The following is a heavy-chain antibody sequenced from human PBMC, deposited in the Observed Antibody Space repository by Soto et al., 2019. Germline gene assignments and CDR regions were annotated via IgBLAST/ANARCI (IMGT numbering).Heavy chain of an antibody. CDR1: GFTFSSSG. CDR2: ISIRGDYR. Sequence: EGQLLQSGGGLVQPGESLRLSCAASGFTFSSSGMSWVRQAPGKGLEWVSSISIRGDYRYYADSVKGRFTISRDNSKNTLYLQMSSLTAEDTALYYCANHGGFELWGQWTMVAVSS. D-gene: IGHD4-17*01. CDR3: ANHGGFEL. V-gene: IGHV3-23*01. J-gene: IGHJ3*01.